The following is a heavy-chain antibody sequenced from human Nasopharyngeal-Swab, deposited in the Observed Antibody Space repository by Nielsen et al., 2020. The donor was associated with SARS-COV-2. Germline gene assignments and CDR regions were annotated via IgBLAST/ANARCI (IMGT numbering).Heavy chain of an antibody. D-gene: IGHD2-2*01. Sequence: ASVKVSCKASGYTFTSYGISWVRQAPGQGLEWMGWISAYNGNTNYAQKLQGRVTMTTDTSTSTAYMELRSLRSDDTAVYYCARDPLLYCSSTSCYGSRFNYYYYCMDVWGKGTTVTVSS. CDR3: ARDPLLYCSSTSCYGSRFNYYYYCMDV. V-gene: IGHV1-18*01. CDR1: GYTFTSYG. J-gene: IGHJ6*03. CDR2: ISAYNGNT.